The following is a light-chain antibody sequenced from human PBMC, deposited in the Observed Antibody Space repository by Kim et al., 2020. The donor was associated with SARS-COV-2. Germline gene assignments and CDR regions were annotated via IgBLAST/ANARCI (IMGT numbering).Light chain of an antibody. V-gene: IGKV3-11*01. Sequence: EIVLTQSPATLSLSPGERATLSCRASQNVGSYLAWYQQKPGQAPRLVIYEASKRATGIPARFSGSGSGTDFTLSISSLEPEDFAIYHCQQRSDWLTFGGGTKVEI. CDR3: QQRSDWLT. CDR1: QNVGSY. CDR2: EAS. J-gene: IGKJ4*01.